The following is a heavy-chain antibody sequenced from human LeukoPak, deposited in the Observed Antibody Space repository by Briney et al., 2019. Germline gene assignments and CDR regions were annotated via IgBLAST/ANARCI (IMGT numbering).Heavy chain of an antibody. Sequence: GASVKVSCKASGYTFTSYGISWVRQAPGQGLEWMGWISAYNGNTNYAQKLQGRVTMTTDTSTSTAYMELRSLGSDDTAVYYCARATHDLYYYYYMDVWGKGTTVTVSS. V-gene: IGHV1-18*01. CDR2: ISAYNGNT. CDR3: ARATHDLYYYYYMDV. D-gene: IGHD1-1*01. J-gene: IGHJ6*03. CDR1: GYTFTSYG.